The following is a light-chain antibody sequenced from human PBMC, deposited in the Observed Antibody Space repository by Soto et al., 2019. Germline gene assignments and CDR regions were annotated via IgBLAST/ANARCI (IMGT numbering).Light chain of an antibody. CDR1: QSVRSN. Sequence: EILLTQSRGTLSLSPGERATLSCSASQSVRSNLAWYQQKPGQAPRLLIYGASTRATGIPATFSGSGSGTQFTLTISSLQSEDFAIYYCQQYNNWPAITFGQGTRLEIK. V-gene: IGKV3D-15*01. CDR3: QQYNNWPAIT. J-gene: IGKJ5*01. CDR2: GAS.